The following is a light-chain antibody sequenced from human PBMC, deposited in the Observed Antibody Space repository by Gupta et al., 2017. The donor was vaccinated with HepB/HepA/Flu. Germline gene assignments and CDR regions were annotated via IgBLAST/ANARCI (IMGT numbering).Light chain of an antibody. Sequence: DIQMTQSPSSLSASVGDRVTITCRASQSISSYLNWYQQKPGKAPKLLIYAASRLQSGVPSRFSGSGSGTDFILTISRLQPEDFATYYCQQSDSTPWTFGQGTKVEIK. J-gene: IGKJ1*01. V-gene: IGKV1-39*01. CDR3: QQSDSTPWT. CDR2: AAS. CDR1: QSISSY.